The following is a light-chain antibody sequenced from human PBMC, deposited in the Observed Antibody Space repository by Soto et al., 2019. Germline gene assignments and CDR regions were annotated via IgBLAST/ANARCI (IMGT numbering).Light chain of an antibody. CDR2: DVS. V-gene: IGLV2-18*01. CDR3: SLYTSSSTYV. CDR1: ISDVGSYHR. Sequence: QSALTQPPSVSGSPGQSDTISCTGTISDVGSYHRVSWYQQSPGTAPKVLIYDVSNRPSGVPDRFSGSRSGKTASLTISGLQADDEADYYCSLYTSSSTYVFGPGTKLTVL. J-gene: IGLJ1*01.